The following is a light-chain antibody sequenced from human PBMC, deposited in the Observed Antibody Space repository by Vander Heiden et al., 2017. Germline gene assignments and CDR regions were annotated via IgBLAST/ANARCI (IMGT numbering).Light chain of an antibody. J-gene: IGLJ2*01. CDR2: EVS. V-gene: IGLV2-23*02. Sequence: QSALTQPSSASSTPAPSITISCSGTSSDGGGYNLVYWYQQHPGKAPKLMIYEVSKRPSGVSNRFSGSKSGNTASLTISGLQDEDEADYYCCSNAGSSTVVFGGGTKLTVL. CDR1: SSDGGGYNL. CDR3: CSNAGSSTVV.